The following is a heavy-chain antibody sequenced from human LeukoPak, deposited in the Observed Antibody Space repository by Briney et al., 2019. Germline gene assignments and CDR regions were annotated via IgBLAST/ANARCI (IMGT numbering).Heavy chain of an antibody. D-gene: IGHD5-18*01. Sequence: SETLSLTCTVSGGSISSGGYYWSWIRQHPGKGLEWIGYIYYSGSTYYNPSLKSRVTISVDTSKNQFSLKLSSVTAADTAVYYSAREGDTAMVASWGQGTLVTVSP. V-gene: IGHV4-31*03. CDR1: GGSISSGGYY. CDR2: IYYSGST. J-gene: IGHJ5*02. CDR3: AREGDTAMVAS.